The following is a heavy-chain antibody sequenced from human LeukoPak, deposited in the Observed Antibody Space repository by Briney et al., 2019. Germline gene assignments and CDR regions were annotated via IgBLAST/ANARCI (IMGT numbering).Heavy chain of an antibody. J-gene: IGHJ4*02. CDR3: ARVPPYSSGWGGLDY. Sequence: SETLSLTCTVSGGSISSYYWSWIRHPPGKGLEWIGYIYYSGSAYYNPSLRSRVTISVDTSKKQFSLKLTSVTAADTAVYYCARVPPYSSGWGGLDYWGQGTLVTVSS. D-gene: IGHD6-19*01. CDR1: GGSISSYY. V-gene: IGHV4-59*13. CDR2: IYYSGSA.